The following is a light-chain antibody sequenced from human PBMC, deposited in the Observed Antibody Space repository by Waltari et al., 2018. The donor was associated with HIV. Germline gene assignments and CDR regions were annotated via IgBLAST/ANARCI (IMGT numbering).Light chain of an antibody. CDR1: SSNIGNNY. CDR3: AVWDDSLRGSV. V-gene: IGLV1-47*01. CDR2: RNN. Sequence: QSVLTQPPSVSGTPGQRVTLPCSGSSSNIGNNYVSWYQQPPVTAPKLLIHRNNQRPSGVPDRFSGSKSGTSASLAISGLRSEDEADYYCAVWDDSLRGSVFGTGTEVTVL. J-gene: IGLJ1*01.